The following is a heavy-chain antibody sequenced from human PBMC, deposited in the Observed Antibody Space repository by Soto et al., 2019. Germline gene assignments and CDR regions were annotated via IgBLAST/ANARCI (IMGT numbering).Heavy chain of an antibody. CDR3: AYGGGASSGY. CDR2: MNRNSGNT. J-gene: IGHJ4*02. CDR1: GYTFTSYD. Sequence: QVQLVQSGAEVKKPGASVKVSCKASGYTFTSYDINWVRQATGQGLEWMGWMNRNSGNTGYAQKFQGRVTMTRNTSINTHSMEVSGQRAEDTAVYYCAYGGGASSGYWGQGSLVTVS. D-gene: IGHD3-22*01. V-gene: IGHV1-8*01.